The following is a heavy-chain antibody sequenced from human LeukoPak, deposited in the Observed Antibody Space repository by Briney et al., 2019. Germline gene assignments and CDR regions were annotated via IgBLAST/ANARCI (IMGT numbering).Heavy chain of an antibody. J-gene: IGHJ4*02. V-gene: IGHV5-51*01. CDR1: GYGFTSYW. D-gene: IGHD2-2*01. CDR3: ARHSPGYCSSTSCPFDY. Sequence: GESLKISCKGSGYGFTSYWIGWVRQMPGKGLEWMGIIYPGDSDTRYSPSFQGQVTISADKSITTAYLQWSSLKASDTAMYYCARHSPGYCSSTSCPFDYWGQGTLVTVSS. CDR2: IYPGDSDT.